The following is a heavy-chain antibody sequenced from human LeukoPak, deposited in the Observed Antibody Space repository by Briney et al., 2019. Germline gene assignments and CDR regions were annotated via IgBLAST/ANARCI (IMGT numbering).Heavy chain of an antibody. CDR2: IYPHDSNT. V-gene: IGHV5-51*01. Sequence: GESLKISCKGSGYSFTSYWIGWVRQMPGKGLEWIGIIYPHDSNTRYSPSFQGQVTISADRSISTAYLQWSSLKASDAAIYFCARSFVAGAGYYYGLDVWGQGSTGTVSS. D-gene: IGHD6-19*01. CDR3: ARSFVAGAGYYYGLDV. J-gene: IGHJ6*02. CDR1: GYSFTSYW.